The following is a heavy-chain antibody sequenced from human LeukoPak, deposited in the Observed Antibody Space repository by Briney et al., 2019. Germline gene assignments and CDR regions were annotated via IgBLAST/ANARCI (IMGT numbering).Heavy chain of an antibody. D-gene: IGHD2-15*01. J-gene: IGHJ1*01. CDR1: GYSINSRFY. CDR2: IYHSGST. CDR3: ASRVTVAAAKNSDS. Sequence: SEALSLTCDVSGYSINSRFYWGWIRRPPVKGLEWIASIYHSGSTYYNPSLKSRATISVDASENQFSLKVTSVTAADTAVYYCASRVTVAAAKNSDSWGQGTLVTVSS. V-gene: IGHV4-38-2*01.